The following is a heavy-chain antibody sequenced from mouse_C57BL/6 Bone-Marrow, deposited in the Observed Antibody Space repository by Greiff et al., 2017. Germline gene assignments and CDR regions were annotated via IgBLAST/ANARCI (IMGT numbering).Heavy chain of an antibody. CDR2: ISDGGSYT. V-gene: IGHV5-4*01. CDR1: GFTFSSYA. Sequence: EVQLVESGGGLVKPGGSLKLSCAASGFTFSSYAMSWVRQTPEKRLEWVATISDGGSYTSYPDNVKGRFTISRDNAKNNLYLQMSHLKSEDTAMYYCARGGIRAWFAYWGQGTLVTVSA. D-gene: IGHD2-4*01. J-gene: IGHJ3*01. CDR3: ARGGIRAWFAY.